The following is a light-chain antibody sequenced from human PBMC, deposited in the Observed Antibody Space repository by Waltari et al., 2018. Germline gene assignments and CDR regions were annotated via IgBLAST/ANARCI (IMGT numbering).Light chain of an antibody. Sequence: SYELTQPPAVSVSPGQTARLTCPEDALPKQYAYWYQQKPGQAPVLVISKDSERPSGIPERFSGSSSGTTVTLTISGVQADDEADYYCQSADSSGTYRVFGGGTKLTVL. J-gene: IGLJ3*02. CDR3: QSADSSGTYRV. CDR1: ALPKQY. V-gene: IGLV3-25*03. CDR2: KDS.